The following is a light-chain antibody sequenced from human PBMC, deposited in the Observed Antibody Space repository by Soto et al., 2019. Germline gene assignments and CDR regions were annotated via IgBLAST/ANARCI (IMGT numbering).Light chain of an antibody. V-gene: IGKV3-15*01. CDR3: QQYNNWPRT. Sequence: EIVMTQSPATLSVSPGERATLSCRASQSVSRKLAWYQQRPGQAPRLLMYGASTRATGIPARFSGSGSGTEFTLTISRLQSEDFAVYYCQQYNNWPRTFGQGTKVDIK. CDR1: QSVSRK. CDR2: GAS. J-gene: IGKJ1*01.